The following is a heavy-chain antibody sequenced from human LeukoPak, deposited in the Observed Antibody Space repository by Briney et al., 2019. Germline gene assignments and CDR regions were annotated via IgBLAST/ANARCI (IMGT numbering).Heavy chain of an antibody. J-gene: IGHJ4*02. D-gene: IGHD2-2*01. CDR1: GFTFSTYS. V-gene: IGHV3-21*01. Sequence: GGSLRLSCAASGFTFSTYSMSWVRQAPGKGLEWVSSISISSSSIYYADSMKGRFTISRGNAKNSLYLQMNSLRAEDTAVYYCARVQRGYCSSTSCYYFDFWGQGTLVTVSS. CDR2: ISISSSSI. CDR3: ARVQRGYCSSTSCYYFDF.